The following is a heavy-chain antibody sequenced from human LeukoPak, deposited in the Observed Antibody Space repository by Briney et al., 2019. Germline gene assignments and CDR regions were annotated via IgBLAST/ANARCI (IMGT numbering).Heavy chain of an antibody. Sequence: SETLSLTCTVSVGSISSSSYYWGWIRQPPGKGLEWIGSIYYSGSTYYNPSLKSRVTISVDTSKNQFSLKLSSVTAADTAVYYCARHGVVVVVAATPNFPFDYWGQGTLVTVSS. CDR1: VGSISSSSYY. CDR2: IYYSGST. D-gene: IGHD2-15*01. CDR3: ARHGVVVVVAATPNFPFDY. J-gene: IGHJ4*02. V-gene: IGHV4-39*01.